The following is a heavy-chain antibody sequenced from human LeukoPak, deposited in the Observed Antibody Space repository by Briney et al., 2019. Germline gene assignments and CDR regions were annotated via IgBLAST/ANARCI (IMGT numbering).Heavy chain of an antibody. CDR3: ARRVVRGVPYYYYGMDV. CDR1: GGSISSSSYY. V-gene: IGHV4-39*01. Sequence: PSETLSLTCTVSGGSISSSSYYWGWIRQPPGKGLEWIGSIYYSGSTYCNPSLKSRVTISVDTSKNQFSLKLSSVTAADTAVYYCARRVVRGVPYYYYGMDVWGQGTTVTVSS. D-gene: IGHD3-10*01. J-gene: IGHJ6*02. CDR2: IYYSGST.